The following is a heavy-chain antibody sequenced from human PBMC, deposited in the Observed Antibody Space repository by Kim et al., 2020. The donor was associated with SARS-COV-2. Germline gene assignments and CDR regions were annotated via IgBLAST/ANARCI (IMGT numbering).Heavy chain of an antibody. D-gene: IGHD3-10*01. CDR1: GFTFSSYG. CDR2: IWYDGSNK. CDR3: ARGQADYYGSGSYYGFGMDV. Sequence: GGSLRLSCAASGFTFSSYGMHWVRQAPGKGLEWVAVIWYDGSNKYYADSVKGRFTISRDNSKNTLYLQMNSLRAEDTAVYYCARGQADYYGSGSYYGFGMDVWGQGTTVTVSS. V-gene: IGHV3-33*01. J-gene: IGHJ6*02.